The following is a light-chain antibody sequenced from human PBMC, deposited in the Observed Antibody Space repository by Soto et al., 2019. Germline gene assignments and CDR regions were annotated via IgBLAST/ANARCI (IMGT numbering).Light chain of an antibody. CDR2: GAS. V-gene: IGKV3-20*01. CDR1: QRVSSNN. Sequence: EIVLTQSPGTLSLSPGERATLSCRASQRVSSNNLAWYQQRPGQAPRVVIYGASTRATGIPERFSGSGSGTDFTITISRLEPAAFAVYYCQQYGRSPFTFGPGTKVDIK. CDR3: QQYGRSPFT. J-gene: IGKJ3*01.